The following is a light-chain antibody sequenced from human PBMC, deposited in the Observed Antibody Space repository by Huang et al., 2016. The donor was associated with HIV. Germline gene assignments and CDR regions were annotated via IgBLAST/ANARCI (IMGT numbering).Light chain of an antibody. Sequence: EIVLTQSPATLSLSPGERATLSCRASQSVSSYLAWYQQKPGQAPRLLIYDASNRATGIPARFSSSGSGTDFTLTISSLEPEDFAFYYCQQRSNWPTFGQGTKLEIK. CDR3: QQRSNWPT. CDR1: QSVSSY. J-gene: IGKJ2*01. V-gene: IGKV3-11*01. CDR2: DAS.